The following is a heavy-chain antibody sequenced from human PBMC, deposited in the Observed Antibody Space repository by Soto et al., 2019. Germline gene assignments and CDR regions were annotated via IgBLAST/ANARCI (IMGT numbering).Heavy chain of an antibody. J-gene: IGHJ4*02. V-gene: IGHV4-59*08. CDR1: GDSISAYS. CDR2: IHYNGNT. Sequence: SETLSLTCTVSGDSISAYSWSWVRQPPGKGLEWIGNIHYNGNTKYNPSLKSRVTISADTSKNQFSLKLTSVTAADTAVYYCVIGSTTEKVDSWCQGTLVTVSS. CDR3: VIGSTTEKVDS. D-gene: IGHD4-17*01.